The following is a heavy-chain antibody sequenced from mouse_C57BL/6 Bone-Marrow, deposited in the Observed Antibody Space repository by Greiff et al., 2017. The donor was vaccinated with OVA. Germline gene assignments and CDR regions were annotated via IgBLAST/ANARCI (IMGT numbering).Heavy chain of an antibody. V-gene: IGHV3-1*01. Sequence: EVKVEESGPGMVKPSQSLSLTCTVPGYSITSGYDWHWIRHFPGNKLEWMGYISYSGSTNYNPSLKSRISITHDTSKNHFFLKLNSVTTEDTGKYYCSREDYCSSYWYFEVWGTGTTVTVSS. CDR1: GYSITSGYD. CDR2: ISYSGST. D-gene: IGHD1-1*01. CDR3: SREDYCSSYWYFEV. J-gene: IGHJ1*03.